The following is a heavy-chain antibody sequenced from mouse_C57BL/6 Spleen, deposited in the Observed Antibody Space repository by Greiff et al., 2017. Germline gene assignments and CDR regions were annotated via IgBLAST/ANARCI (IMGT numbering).Heavy chain of an antibody. Sequence: EVKLQESGPGLVKPSQSLSLTCSVTGYSITSGYYWNWIRQFPGNKLEWMGYISYDGSNNYNPSLKNRNSITRDTTKNLFFLKLNSVTTEDTATYYCARNGGYFDYGGQGTTLTVSS. CDR1: GYSITSGYY. CDR3: ARNGGYFDY. D-gene: IGHD1-1*02. J-gene: IGHJ2*01. CDR2: ISYDGSN. V-gene: IGHV3-6*01.